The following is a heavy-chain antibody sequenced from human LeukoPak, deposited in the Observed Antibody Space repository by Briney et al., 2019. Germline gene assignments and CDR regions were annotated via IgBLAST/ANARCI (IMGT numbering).Heavy chain of an antibody. CDR3: ARVAGGDWYYFDL. CDR2: INLYSGGT. V-gene: IGHV1-2*02. J-gene: IGHJ4*02. Sequence: ASVKVSCKAFGYTFTAYYMHWVRQAPGQGLEWMGWINLYSGGTNYAQKFQGRVTMTRDTSISTAYMELDRLGSDDTAVYYCARVAGGDWYYFDLWGQGSLVTVFS. CDR1: GYTFTAYY. D-gene: IGHD2-21*02.